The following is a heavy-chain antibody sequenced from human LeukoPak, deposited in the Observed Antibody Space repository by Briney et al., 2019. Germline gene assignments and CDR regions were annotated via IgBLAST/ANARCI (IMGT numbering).Heavy chain of an antibody. CDR2: ISDSGGRT. CDR3: AKRGVVIRVILVGFHKEAYYFDS. CDR1: GITLSNYG. Sequence: GGSLRLSCAVSGITLSNYGKSWVRQAPGKGLEWVAGISDSGGRTKYADSVKGRFTISRDNRKNTLYLQMNSLRAEDTAVYFCAKRGVVIRVILVGFHKEAYYFDSWGQGALVTVSS. D-gene: IGHD3-22*01. J-gene: IGHJ4*02. V-gene: IGHV3-23*01.